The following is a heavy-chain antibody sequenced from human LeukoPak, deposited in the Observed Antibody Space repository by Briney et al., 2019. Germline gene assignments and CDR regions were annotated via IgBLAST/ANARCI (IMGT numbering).Heavy chain of an antibody. V-gene: IGHV4-38-2*02. J-gene: IGHJ6*03. D-gene: IGHD3-16*01. Sequence: SETLSLTCTVSGYSISSGYYWGWIRQPPGKGLEWIGSIYHSGSTYYNPSLKSRVTISVDTSKNQFSLKLSSVTAADTAVYYCARETSQKGAHYMDVWGKGTTITISS. CDR2: IYHSGST. CDR1: GYSISSGYY. CDR3: ARETSQKGAHYMDV.